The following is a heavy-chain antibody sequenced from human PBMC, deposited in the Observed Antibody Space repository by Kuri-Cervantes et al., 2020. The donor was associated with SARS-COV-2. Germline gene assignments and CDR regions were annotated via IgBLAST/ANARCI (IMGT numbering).Heavy chain of an antibody. D-gene: IGHD2-2*02. CDR2: IGWDGGST. J-gene: IGHJ6*03. V-gene: IGHV3-43D*03. CDR1: VFTFSSYS. CDR3: AKGHCSSTSCYSYYYYYMDV. Sequence: LTCAVSVFTFSSYSMNWVRQAPGKGLEWGSLIGWDGGSTYYADSVRGRFTISRDNSKNSLYLQMNSLRAEDTALYYCAKGHCSSTSCYSYYYYYMDVWGKGTPVTVSS.